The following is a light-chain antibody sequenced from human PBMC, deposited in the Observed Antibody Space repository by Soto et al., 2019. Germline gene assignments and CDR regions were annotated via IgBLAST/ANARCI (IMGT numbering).Light chain of an antibody. V-gene: IGLV8-61*01. J-gene: IGLJ3*02. CDR1: SGSVSTSYY. CDR2: STN. CDR3: VLYMGSGISWV. Sequence: QTVVTQEPSFSVSPGGTVTLTCGLSSGSVSTSYYPSWYQQTPGQAPRTLIYSTNTRSSGVPDRFSGSILGNKAALTITGAQADDESDYYCVLYMGSGISWVFGGLTKLTVL.